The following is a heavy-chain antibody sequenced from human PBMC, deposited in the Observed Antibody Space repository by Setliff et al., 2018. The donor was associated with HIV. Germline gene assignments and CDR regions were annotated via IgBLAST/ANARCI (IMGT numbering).Heavy chain of an antibody. V-gene: IGHV3-23*01. CDR3: AKEFGLWFGELSVAIDAFGI. D-gene: IGHD3-10*01. Sequence: GSLRLSCTTSGFTFDNYAMSWVRQAPGKGLEWVSAISGSGGSTYYADSVKGRFTISRDNSKNTLYLQMNSLRAEDTAVYYCAKEFGLWFGELSVAIDAFGIWGQGTMVTVS. J-gene: IGHJ3*02. CDR2: ISGSGGST. CDR1: GFTFDNYA.